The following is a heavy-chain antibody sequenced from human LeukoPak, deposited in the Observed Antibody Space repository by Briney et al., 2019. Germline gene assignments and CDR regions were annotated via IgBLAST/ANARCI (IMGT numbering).Heavy chain of an antibody. V-gene: IGHV1-18*01. CDR3: ARAVSITMIVVVQDY. D-gene: IGHD3-22*01. Sequence: GASVKVSCKASGYTFTSYGISWVRQAPGQGLEWMGWISAYNGNTNYAQKLQGRVTMTTDTSTSTAYMELRSLRSDDTAVYYCARAVSITMIVVVQDYWGQGTLVTVSS. J-gene: IGHJ4*02. CDR1: GYTFTSYG. CDR2: ISAYNGNT.